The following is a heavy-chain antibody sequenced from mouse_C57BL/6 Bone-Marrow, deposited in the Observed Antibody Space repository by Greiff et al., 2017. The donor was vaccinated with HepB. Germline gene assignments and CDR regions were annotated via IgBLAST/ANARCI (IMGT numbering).Heavy chain of an antibody. CDR2: IYPRSGNT. Sequence: QVQLQQSGAELARPGASVKLSCKASGYTFTSYGISWVKQRTGQGLEWIGEIYPRSGNTYYNEKFKGKATLTADKSSSTAYMELRSLTSEDSAVYFCASRVEDYAMDYWGQGTSVTGSS. J-gene: IGHJ4*01. D-gene: IGHD1-1*01. V-gene: IGHV1-81*01. CDR3: ASRVEDYAMDY. CDR1: GYTFTSYG.